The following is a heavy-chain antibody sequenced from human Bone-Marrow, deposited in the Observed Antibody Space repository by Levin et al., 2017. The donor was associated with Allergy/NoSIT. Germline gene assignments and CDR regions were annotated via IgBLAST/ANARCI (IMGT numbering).Heavy chain of an antibody. CDR2: MYNTGSR. D-gene: IGHD1-26*01. J-gene: IGHJ4*02. Sequence: ASETLSLTCTVSGASINSDNYHWGWIRQPPGMGLEWIANMYNTGSRNYSPSLKSRVTMSADTSKNQFSLELSSVTSADTAVYYCVRDRGGATTDYWGQGTLVTVSS. CDR1: GASINSDNYH. CDR3: VRDRGGATTDY. V-gene: IGHV4-39*07.